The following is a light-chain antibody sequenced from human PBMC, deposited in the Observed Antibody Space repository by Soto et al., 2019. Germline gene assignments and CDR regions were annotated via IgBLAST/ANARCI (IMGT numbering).Light chain of an antibody. CDR1: QNINRY. Sequence: DIQMTQSPSPLSASIGDRVTITCRTSQNINRYLSWYQQKPGTAPKLLIYAASSLQSGVPSRFTGSGLGTDFTLTISSLQPEDFATYFCQQTYITPPTLGQGTKVDIK. V-gene: IGKV1-39*01. J-gene: IGKJ1*01. CDR3: QQTYITPPT. CDR2: AAS.